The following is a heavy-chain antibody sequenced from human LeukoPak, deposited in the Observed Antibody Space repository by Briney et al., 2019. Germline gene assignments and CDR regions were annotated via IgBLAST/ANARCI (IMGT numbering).Heavy chain of an antibody. CDR3: ARDKSWAITMIVVYDAFDI. J-gene: IGHJ3*02. D-gene: IGHD3-22*01. Sequence: PGGSLRLSCAASGFTFSSYSMNWVRQAPGKGLEWVSYISSSSSTIYYADSVKGRFTISRDNAKNSLYLQMNSLRDEDTAVYYCARDKSWAITMIVVYDAFDIWGQGTMVTVSS. CDR2: ISSSSSTI. CDR1: GFTFSSYS. V-gene: IGHV3-48*02.